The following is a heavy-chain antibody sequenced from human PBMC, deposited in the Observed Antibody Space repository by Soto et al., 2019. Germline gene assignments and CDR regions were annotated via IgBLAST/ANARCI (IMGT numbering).Heavy chain of an antibody. J-gene: IGHJ3*02. CDR2: INHSGST. V-gene: IGHV4-34*01. CDR3: DNMWMVTADDAFDI. CDR1: GGSFSGYY. Sequence: PSETRSLTCAVYGGSFSGYYWSWIRQPPGKGLEWIGEINHSGSTNYNPSLKSRVTISVDTSKNQFSLKLSSVTAADTAVYYCDNMWMVTADDAFDIWGQGTMVTVSS. D-gene: IGHD2-21*02.